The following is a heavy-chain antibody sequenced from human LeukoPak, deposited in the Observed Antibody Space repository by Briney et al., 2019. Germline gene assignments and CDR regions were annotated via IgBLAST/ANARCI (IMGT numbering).Heavy chain of an antibody. J-gene: IGHJ4*02. D-gene: IGHD6-13*01. V-gene: IGHV3-43*02. Sequence: PGRSLRLSCAASGFTFDDYAMHWVRQAPGKGLEWLSLISGDDTSTFYADSVKGRFTISRDNSKNSLYLQMDNLRTEDTALYYCAKDILCISAPGTRGFDSWGQGTLVTVSS. CDR2: ISGDDTST. CDR3: AKDILCISAPGTRGFDS. CDR1: GFTFDDYA.